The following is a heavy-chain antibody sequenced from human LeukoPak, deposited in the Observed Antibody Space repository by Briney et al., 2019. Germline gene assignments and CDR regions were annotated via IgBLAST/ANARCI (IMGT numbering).Heavy chain of an antibody. Sequence: PGGSLRLSCAASGFSVTSNYMSCVRQAPGKGLEWVSLIYNGGNTYYADSVKGRFTISRDNSKNTLYLQMNSLRAEDTAVYYCARDFRDLTAVTTSDYWGQGTLVTVSS. J-gene: IGHJ4*02. CDR2: IYNGGNT. V-gene: IGHV3-66*01. CDR3: ARDFRDLTAVTTSDY. CDR1: GFSVTSNY. D-gene: IGHD4-17*01.